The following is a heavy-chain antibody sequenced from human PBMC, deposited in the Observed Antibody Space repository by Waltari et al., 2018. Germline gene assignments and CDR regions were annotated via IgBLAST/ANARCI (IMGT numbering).Heavy chain of an antibody. V-gene: IGHV3-53*01. CDR1: GFTVSSNY. Sequence: EVQLVESGGGLIQPGGSLRLSCAASGFTVSSNYMSWVRQAPGKGVGWGSVIDSGGSTDYADSVKGRFTISRDNSKNTLYLQMNSLRAEDTAVYYCARDPPYYDSSGYPYWGQGTLVTVSS. D-gene: IGHD3-22*01. J-gene: IGHJ4*02. CDR2: IDSGGST. CDR3: ARDPPYYDSSGYPY.